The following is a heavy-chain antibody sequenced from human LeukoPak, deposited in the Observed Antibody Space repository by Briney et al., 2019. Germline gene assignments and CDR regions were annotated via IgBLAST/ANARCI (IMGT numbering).Heavy chain of an antibody. J-gene: IGHJ4*02. CDR2: ISSSGIII. CDR1: VFTFSDYY. CDR3: ARGGNYYAFDY. Sequence: GGSLRLSCAASVFTFSDYYMSWIRQAPGKGLEWVSDISSSGIIISYADSVKGRFTISRDNAKNSLFLQMNSLGAEDTAVYYCARGGNYYAFDYWGQGTLVTVSS. D-gene: IGHD1-26*01. V-gene: IGHV3-11*01.